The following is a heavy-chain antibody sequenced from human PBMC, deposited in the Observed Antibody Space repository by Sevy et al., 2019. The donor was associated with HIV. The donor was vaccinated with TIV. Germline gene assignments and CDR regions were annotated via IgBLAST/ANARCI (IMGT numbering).Heavy chain of an antibody. V-gene: IGHV3-30-3*01. CDR1: GFTFSSYA. J-gene: IGHJ5*02. CDR3: AGRGLSDNWFDP. Sequence: GGSLRLSCAASGFTFSSYAMHWVRQAPGKGLEWVAVISYDGSNKYYADSVKGRFTISRDNSENTLYLQMNSLRAEDTAVYYCAGRGLSDNWFDPWGQGTLVTVSS. D-gene: IGHD1-26*01. CDR2: ISYDGSNK.